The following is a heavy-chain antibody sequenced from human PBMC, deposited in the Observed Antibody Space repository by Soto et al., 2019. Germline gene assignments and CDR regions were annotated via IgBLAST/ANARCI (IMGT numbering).Heavy chain of an antibody. CDR1: GGSISSSNW. J-gene: IGHJ4*02. Sequence: SETLSLTCAVSGGSISSSNWWSWVRQPPGKGLEWIGEIYHSGSTNYNPSLKSRVTISVDKSKNQFSLKLSSVTAADTAVYYCARSTAMVQRVFDCWGQGTLVTVSS. D-gene: IGHD5-18*01. CDR2: IYHSGST. CDR3: ARSTAMVQRVFDC. V-gene: IGHV4-4*02.